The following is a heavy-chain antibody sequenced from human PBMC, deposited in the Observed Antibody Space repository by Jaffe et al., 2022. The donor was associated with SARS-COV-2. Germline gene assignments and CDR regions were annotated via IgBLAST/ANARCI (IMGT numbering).Heavy chain of an antibody. V-gene: IGHV3-53*01. D-gene: IGHD3-10*01. J-gene: IGHJ3*02. Sequence: EVQLVESGGGLIQPGGSLRLSCAASGFTVSSNYMSWVRQAPGKGLEWVSVIYSGGSTYYADSVKGRFTISRDNSKNTLYLQMNSLRAEDTAVYYCARVDLNYYGSGSLAFDIWGQGTMVTVSS. CDR3: ARVDLNYYGSGSLAFDI. CDR1: GFTVSSNY. CDR2: IYSGGST.